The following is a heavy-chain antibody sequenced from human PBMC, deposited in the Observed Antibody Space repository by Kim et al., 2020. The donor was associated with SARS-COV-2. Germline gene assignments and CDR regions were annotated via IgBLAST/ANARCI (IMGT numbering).Heavy chain of an antibody. CDR3: ARDYSATYYYGSGSFNGLDV. Sequence: GGSLRLSCAASGFTFSSYDMNWVRQAPGKGLEWVSYIRSSGSVMYYADFVKGRFTISRDNAKNSLYLQMSSLRAEDTAVYYCARDYSATYYYGSGSFNGLDVWGQGTTVTVSS. CDR2: IRSSGSVM. V-gene: IGHV3-48*03. CDR1: GFTFSSYD. D-gene: IGHD3-10*01. J-gene: IGHJ6*02.